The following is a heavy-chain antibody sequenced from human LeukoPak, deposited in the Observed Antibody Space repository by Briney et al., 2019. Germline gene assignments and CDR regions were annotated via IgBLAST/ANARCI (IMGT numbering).Heavy chain of an antibody. CDR3: ARTLGSYDSSDYYGNFDY. V-gene: IGHV3-48*04. J-gene: IGHJ4*02. CDR1: GFPFIEYS. D-gene: IGHD3-22*01. Sequence: GGSLRLSCTASGFPFIEYSMNWVRQAPGKGLEWVSYISSTSSIIYDADSVKGRFTISRDNAKNSLYLQMNSLRAEDTAVYYCARTLGSYDSSDYYGNFDYWGQGTLVTVSS. CDR2: ISSTSSII.